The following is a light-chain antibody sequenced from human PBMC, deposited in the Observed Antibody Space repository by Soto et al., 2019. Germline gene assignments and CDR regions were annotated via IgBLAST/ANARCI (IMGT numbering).Light chain of an antibody. V-gene: IGKV3-20*01. J-gene: IGKJ1*01. Sequence: EIVLTQSPGTLSLSPGERATLSCRASQSVSSSYLAWFQHKPGQAPRLLIYGASSRATGIPDRFTGSGSGTEFTLTISSLQSEDFAVYYCQQYHIWPPWTSGQGTKVELK. CDR2: GAS. CDR3: QQYHIWPPWT. CDR1: QSVSSSY.